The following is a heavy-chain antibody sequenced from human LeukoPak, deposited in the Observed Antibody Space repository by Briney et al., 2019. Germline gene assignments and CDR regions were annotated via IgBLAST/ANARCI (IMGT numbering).Heavy chain of an antibody. D-gene: IGHD1-26*01. CDR3: ATSGSYYTNFDY. J-gene: IGHJ4*02. CDR1: GFTFSSYA. Sequence: GGSPRLSCAASGFTFSSYAMSWVRQAPGKGLEWVSAISGSGGSTYYADSVKGRFTISRDNSKNTLYLQMNSLRAEDTAVYYCATSGSYYTNFDYWGQGTLVTVSS. CDR2: ISGSGGST. V-gene: IGHV3-23*01.